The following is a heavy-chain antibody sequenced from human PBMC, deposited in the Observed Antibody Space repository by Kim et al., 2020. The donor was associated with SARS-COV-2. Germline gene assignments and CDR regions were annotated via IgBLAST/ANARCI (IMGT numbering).Heavy chain of an antibody. CDR3: ASGGPNYYYYGMDV. Sequence: NPSLKSRVTISVDTSKNQFSLKLSSVTAADTAVYYCASGGPNYYYYGMDVWGQGTTVTVSS. J-gene: IGHJ6*02. V-gene: IGHV4-34*01.